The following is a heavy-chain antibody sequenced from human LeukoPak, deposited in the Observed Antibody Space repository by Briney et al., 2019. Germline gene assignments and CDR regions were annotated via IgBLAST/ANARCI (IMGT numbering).Heavy chain of an antibody. D-gene: IGHD3-22*01. J-gene: IGHJ1*01. CDR1: GFTFRSYW. CDR2: IKSDGNT. Sequence: PGGSLRLSCAASGFTFRSYWMHWVRQAPGKGLVWVSRIKSDGNTNYADSVKGRFTISRDNAKNTVSLQMNSLRAEDTGVYYCARAPSEIGGYYPEYFRHWGQGTLVTVSS. CDR3: ARAPSEIGGYYPEYFRH. V-gene: IGHV3-74*01.